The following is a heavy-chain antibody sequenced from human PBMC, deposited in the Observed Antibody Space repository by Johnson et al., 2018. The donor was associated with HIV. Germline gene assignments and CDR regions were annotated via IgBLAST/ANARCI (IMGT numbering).Heavy chain of an antibody. CDR2: ISGSGGST. J-gene: IGHJ3*02. Sequence: VLLVESGGGVVQPGGSLRLSCAASGFTFSSYGMHWVRQAPGKGLEWVSAISGSGGSTYYADSVKGRFTISTDNSKNTLYLQMNSLRAEDTAVYYCAKDVGMGATYINVRCAFDIWGQGTMVTVSS. CDR3: AKDVGMGATYINVRCAFDI. CDR1: GFTFSSYG. V-gene: IGHV3-23*04. D-gene: IGHD1-26*01.